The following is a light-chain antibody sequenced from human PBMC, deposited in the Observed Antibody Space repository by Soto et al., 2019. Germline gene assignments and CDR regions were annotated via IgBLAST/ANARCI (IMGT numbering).Light chain of an antibody. CDR3: SSYTNTNTVA. CDR1: SSDVGGYDY. J-gene: IGLJ2*01. CDR2: NVN. Sequence: QSALTQVASVSGSPGQSITISCTGTSSDVGGYDYVSWYQQHPGKAPKLMIYNVNYRPSGVSDRFSGSKSGDTASLTISGLQAEDEANYYCSSYTNTNTVAFGGGTKVTVL. V-gene: IGLV2-14*03.